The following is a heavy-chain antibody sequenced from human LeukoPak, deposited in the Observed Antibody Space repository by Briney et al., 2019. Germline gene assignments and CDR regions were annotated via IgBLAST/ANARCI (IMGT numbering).Heavy chain of an antibody. Sequence: GGSLRLSCAASGFTFSSFAMSWVRQAPGKGLEWVSAISNSGGDTYYADSVKGRFTISGDNPKNTLYLQINSLRAEDTAVYYCAKGGGWLYYFDYWGQGALVIVSS. V-gene: IGHV3-23*01. CDR1: GFTFSSFA. D-gene: IGHD6-19*01. J-gene: IGHJ4*02. CDR3: AKGGGWLYYFDY. CDR2: ISNSGGDT.